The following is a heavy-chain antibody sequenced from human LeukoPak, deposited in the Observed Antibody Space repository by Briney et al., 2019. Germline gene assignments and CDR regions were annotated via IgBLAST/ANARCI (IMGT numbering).Heavy chain of an antibody. CDR1: GGSISSRSYY. CDR3: ARVGRGGMATPTFDS. Sequence: PSETLSLTCTVSGGSISSRSYYWGWIRQPPGKGLEFIGSIYDSGSTYYNPSLKSRVTISVDMSKNQFSLKLSSVTAADTALYYCARVGRGGMATPTFDSWGQGTLVTVSS. D-gene: IGHD5-24*01. V-gene: IGHV4-39*01. J-gene: IGHJ4*02. CDR2: IYDSGST.